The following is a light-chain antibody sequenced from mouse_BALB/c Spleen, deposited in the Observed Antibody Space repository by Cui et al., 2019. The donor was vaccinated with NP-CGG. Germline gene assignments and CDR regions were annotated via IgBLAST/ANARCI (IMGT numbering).Light chain of an antibody. CDR1: IGAVTTSNY. CDR2: GTN. CDR3: ALWYSNHWV. V-gene: IGLV1*01. Sequence: QAFVTQVSALTTSPGETVTLTCRSSIGAVTTSNYANWVQEKPDHLFTGLIGGTNNRAPGAPARFSGSLIGDKAALTITGAQTEDEAIYFCALWYSNHWVFGGGTKLTVL. J-gene: IGLJ1*01.